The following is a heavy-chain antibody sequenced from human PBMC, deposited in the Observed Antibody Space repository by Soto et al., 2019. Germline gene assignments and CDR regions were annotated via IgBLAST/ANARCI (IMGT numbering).Heavy chain of an antibody. CDR3: AIDYSGSGTYYF. J-gene: IGHJ4*02. Sequence: GGSLRLSCAASGFTFSSYAMHWVRQAPGKGLEWVSYISSTGSTKYYADSVKGRFTISRDNDKNSLYLEMKSLRAEDTAVYYCAIDYSGSGTYYFWGQGTLVTVSS. D-gene: IGHD3-10*01. V-gene: IGHV3-48*03. CDR2: ISSTGSTK. CDR1: GFTFSSYA.